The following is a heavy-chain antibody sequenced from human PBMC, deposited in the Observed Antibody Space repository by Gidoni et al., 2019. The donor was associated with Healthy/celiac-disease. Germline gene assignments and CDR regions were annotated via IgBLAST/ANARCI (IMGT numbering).Heavy chain of an antibody. J-gene: IGHJ3*02. CDR3: ARRVATTEVCLDI. CDR2: INPNSGGT. CDR1: GYTFTGYY. Sequence: QVQLVQSGAEVKKTGASVKVSSKASGYTFTGYYMHWVRQAPGQGLEGMGWINPNSGGTNYAQKVQGRVTMTRDTSISKAYMELSRLRSDDTAVYYWARRVATTEVCLDIWGQGTMVTVSS. D-gene: IGHD5-12*01. V-gene: IGHV1-2*02.